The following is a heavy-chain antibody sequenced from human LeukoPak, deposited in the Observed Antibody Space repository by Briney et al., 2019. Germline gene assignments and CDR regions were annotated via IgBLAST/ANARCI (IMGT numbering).Heavy chain of an antibody. D-gene: IGHD3-16*01. CDR2: MSPNSGDT. CDR1: EYTFTSYD. J-gene: IGHJ4*02. V-gene: IGHV1-8*01. Sequence: GASVKVSCRASEYTFTSYDINWVRQATGQGLEWMGWMSPNSGDTGYAQEFQGRLTMTRDTSISTAYMELSSLRSEDTAVYYCVRTPPNWGADYWGQGTLVTVSS. CDR3: VRTPPNWGADY.